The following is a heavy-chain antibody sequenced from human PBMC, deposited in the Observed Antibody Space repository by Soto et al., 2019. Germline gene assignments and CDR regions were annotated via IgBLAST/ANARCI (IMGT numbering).Heavy chain of an antibody. Sequence: SETLSLTCTVSGGSIGSGGYYWAGIRHHPGKGLEWIGYIYHSGSTYSDPSLKSRVMISVDTSKNQFSLKLSSVTAADTAVYYCASSRGDWSGGRRTSFDDRGPAPLVTVSS. V-gene: IGHV4-31*03. CDR2: IYHSGST. D-gene: IGHD2-15*01. J-gene: IGHJ4*02. CDR3: ASSRGDWSGGRRTSFDD. CDR1: GGSIGSGGYY.